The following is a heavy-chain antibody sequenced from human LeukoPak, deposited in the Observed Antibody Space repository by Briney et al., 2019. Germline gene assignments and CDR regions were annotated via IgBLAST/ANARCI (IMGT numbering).Heavy chain of an antibody. Sequence: SVKVSCKASGGTFSSYAISWVRQAPGQGLEWMGGIIPIFGTANYAQKFQGRVTITTDESTSTAYMELSSLRSEDTAVYYCARSRRSGAARDYYYYYMDVWGKGTTVTVSS. J-gene: IGHJ6*03. CDR2: IIPIFGTA. CDR1: GGTFSSYA. CDR3: ARSRRSGAARDYYYYYMDV. D-gene: IGHD6-6*01. V-gene: IGHV1-69*05.